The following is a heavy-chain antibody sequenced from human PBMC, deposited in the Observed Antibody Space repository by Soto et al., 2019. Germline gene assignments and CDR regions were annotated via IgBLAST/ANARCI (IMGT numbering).Heavy chain of an antibody. V-gene: IGHV4-59*01. J-gene: IGHJ5*02. Sequence: SETLSLTCTVSGGSITSYYWSWIRQPPGKGLEWIGYIYYSGSTNYNPSLKSRVTISVDTSKNQFSVKLSSVTAADTAVYYCARDGLSSGWYRSLGYWFDPWGQGTLVTVSS. D-gene: IGHD6-19*01. CDR3: ARDGLSSGWYRSLGYWFDP. CDR2: IYYSGST. CDR1: GGSITSYY.